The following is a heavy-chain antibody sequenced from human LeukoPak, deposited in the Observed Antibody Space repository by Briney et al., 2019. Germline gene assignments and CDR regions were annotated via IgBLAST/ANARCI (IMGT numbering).Heavy chain of an antibody. CDR3: ARRRTTFGVVIADY. CDR1: GGSISSSSYY. Sequence: SETLSLTCTVSGGSISSSSYYWGWIRQPPGKGLEWIGSIYYSGSTYYNPSLKSRVTISVDTSKNQFSLKLSSVTAADTAVYYCARRRTTFGVVIADYWGQGTLVTVSS. J-gene: IGHJ4*02. V-gene: IGHV4-39*01. D-gene: IGHD3-3*01. CDR2: IYYSGST.